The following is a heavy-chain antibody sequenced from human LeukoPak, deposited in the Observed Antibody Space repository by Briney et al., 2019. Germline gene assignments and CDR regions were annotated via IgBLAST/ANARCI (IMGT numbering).Heavy chain of an antibody. D-gene: IGHD5-18*01. Sequence: PGGSLRLSCVASGFTFSSYSMNWVRRAPRKGLEWVSSISSSSSYIYYADSVKGRFTISRDNAKNSLYLQMNSLRAEDTAVYYCARAGGLWTSSDYWGQGTLVTVSS. J-gene: IGHJ4*02. CDR1: GFTFSSYS. CDR2: ISSSSSYI. V-gene: IGHV3-21*01. CDR3: ARAGGLWTSSDY.